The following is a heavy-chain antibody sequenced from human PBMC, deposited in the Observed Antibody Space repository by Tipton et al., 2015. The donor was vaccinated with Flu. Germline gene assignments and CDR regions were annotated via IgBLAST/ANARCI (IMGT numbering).Heavy chain of an antibody. V-gene: IGHV3-7*01. CDR1: GFTLSTYW. CDR2: INQDGSKK. J-gene: IGHJ4*02. D-gene: IGHD6-19*01. CDR3: ARDSLSGWSQSH. Sequence: GSLRLSCAASGFTLSTYWMYWVRQAPGKGLEYVASINQDGSKKYYVDSVKGRFTISRDNAKKSLYLQMNSLRAEDTAVYYCARDSLSGWSQSHWGQGTLVTVSS.